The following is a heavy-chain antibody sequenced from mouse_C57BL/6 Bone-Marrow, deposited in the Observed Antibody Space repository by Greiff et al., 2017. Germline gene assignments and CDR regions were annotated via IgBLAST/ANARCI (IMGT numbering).Heavy chain of an antibody. D-gene: IGHD2-2*01. V-gene: IGHV1-69*01. Sequence: QVQLQQPGAELVMPGASVKLSCKASGYTFTSYWMHWVKQRPGQGLEWIGEIDPSYSYTNYNQKFKGKSTLTVDKSSSTAYMQLSSLTSEDSAVYCCARDGYDGAWFAYWGQGTLVTVSA. CDR1: GYTFTSYW. CDR2: IDPSYSYT. J-gene: IGHJ3*01. CDR3: ARDGYDGAWFAY.